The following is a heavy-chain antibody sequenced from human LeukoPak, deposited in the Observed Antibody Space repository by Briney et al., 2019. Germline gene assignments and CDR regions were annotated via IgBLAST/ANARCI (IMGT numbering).Heavy chain of an antibody. Sequence: PSETLSLTCAVYGGSFSGYYWSWIRQPPGKGLEWIGEINHSGSTNYNPSLKSRVTISVDTSKNQFSLKLSSVTAADTAVYYCARSLLLWFGESSERFDPWGQGTLVTVSS. J-gene: IGHJ5*02. CDR1: GGSFSGYY. V-gene: IGHV4-34*01. D-gene: IGHD3-10*01. CDR3: ARSLLLWFGESSERFDP. CDR2: INHSGST.